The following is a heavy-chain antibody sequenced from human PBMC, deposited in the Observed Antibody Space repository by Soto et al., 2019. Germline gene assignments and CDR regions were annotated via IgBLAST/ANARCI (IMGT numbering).Heavy chain of an antibody. V-gene: IGHV4-39*01. CDR3: AGNFGVVYYYYGLDV. CDR1: GGSISSSSYY. D-gene: IGHD3-3*01. Sequence: PSETLSLTCTVSGGSISSSSYYWGWIRQPPGKGLEWIGSIYYSGSTYYNPSLKSRVTISVDTSKNQFSLKLSSVTAADTAVYYCAGNFGVVYYYYGLDVWGPGTTVTVSS. CDR2: IYYSGST. J-gene: IGHJ6*02.